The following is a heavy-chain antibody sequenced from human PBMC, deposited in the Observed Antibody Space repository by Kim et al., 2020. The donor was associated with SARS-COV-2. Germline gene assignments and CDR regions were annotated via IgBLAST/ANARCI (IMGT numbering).Heavy chain of an antibody. Sequence: RSYIYYADSVKARFTISRDNAKNSLYLQMNSLRAEDTAVYYCARDVSLLFWGQGTLVTVSS. V-gene: IGHV3-21*01. D-gene: IGHD1-26*01. CDR2: RSYI. J-gene: IGHJ4*02. CDR3: ARDVSLLF.